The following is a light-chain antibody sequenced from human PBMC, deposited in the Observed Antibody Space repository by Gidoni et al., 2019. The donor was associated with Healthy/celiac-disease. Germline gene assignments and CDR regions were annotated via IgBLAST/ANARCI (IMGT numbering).Light chain of an antibody. CDR2: GKI. V-gene: IGLV3-19*01. Sequence: SSELTQDPAVSVALGQTVRITCQGDSLRSYYASWYQQKPGQAPVLVIYGKINRPSGIPDRFSGSSSGNTASLTITGAQAEDEADYYCNSRDSSGNHVVFGGGTKLTVL. J-gene: IGLJ2*01. CDR1: SLRSYY. CDR3: NSRDSSGNHVV.